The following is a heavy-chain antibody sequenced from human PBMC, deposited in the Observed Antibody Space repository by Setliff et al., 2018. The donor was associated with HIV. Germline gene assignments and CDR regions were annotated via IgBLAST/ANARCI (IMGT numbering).Heavy chain of an antibody. CDR2: IFYGGNA. CDR1: AGAIRSYY. V-gene: IGHV4-59*12. J-gene: IGHJ3*02. CDR3: ASTGHIEIDPLQPFEI. Sequence: ETLSLTCTVSAGAIRSYYWSWIRQSPGKGLEWIGYIFYGGNANYSPSLKGRVTMSLDTSRNQFSLKLTSVTAADTAVYYCASTGHIEIDPLQPFEIWGQGTMVTV. D-gene: IGHD5-12*01.